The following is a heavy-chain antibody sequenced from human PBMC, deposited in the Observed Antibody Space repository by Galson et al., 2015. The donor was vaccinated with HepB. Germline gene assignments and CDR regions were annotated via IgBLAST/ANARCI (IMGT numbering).Heavy chain of an antibody. CDR2: VNGIGSST. CDR1: GFTFSSYA. CDR3: AKDLYCSGGSCYHDAFYI. Sequence: SLRLSCAASGFTFSSYAMSWVRQAPGKGLEWVSAVNGIGSSTYYADSVKGRFTISRDNSKNTVFLQMNSLRAEDTSVYYCAKDLYCSGGSCYHDAFYIWGQGTIVTVSS. D-gene: IGHD2-15*01. V-gene: IGHV3-23*01. J-gene: IGHJ3*02.